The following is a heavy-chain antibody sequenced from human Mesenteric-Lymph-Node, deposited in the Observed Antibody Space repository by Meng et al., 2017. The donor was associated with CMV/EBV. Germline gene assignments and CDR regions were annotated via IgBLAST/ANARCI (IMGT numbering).Heavy chain of an antibody. CDR2: VSGSGGDS. D-gene: IGHD2/OR15-2a*01. J-gene: IGHJ3*02. CDR3: AKDYSRHSNSPENAFEN. Sequence: GESLKISCAVSGFTFSTYAMSWVRQAPGKGLEWVSAVSGSGGDSFYADSVKGRLTITRDNSKNMLYLQMNSLRVDDTAVYYCAKDYSRHSNSPENAFENWGQGTMVTVSS. V-gene: IGHV3-23*01. CDR1: GFTFSTYA.